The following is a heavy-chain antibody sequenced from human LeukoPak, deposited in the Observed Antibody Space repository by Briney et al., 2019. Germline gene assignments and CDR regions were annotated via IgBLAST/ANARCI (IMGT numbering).Heavy chain of an antibody. Sequence: GGSLRLSCAASGFTFSSYEMNWVRQAPGKGLECVSYISISGSTIYYADSVKGRFTISRENAKNSLYLQMNSLRAEDTAVYYCAELGITMIGGVWGKGTTVTISS. D-gene: IGHD3-10*02. J-gene: IGHJ6*04. V-gene: IGHV3-48*03. CDR1: GFTFSSYE. CDR3: AELGITMIGGV. CDR2: ISISGSTI.